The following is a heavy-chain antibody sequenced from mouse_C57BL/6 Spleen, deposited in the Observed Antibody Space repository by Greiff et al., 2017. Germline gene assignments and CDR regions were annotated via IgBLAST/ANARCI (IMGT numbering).Heavy chain of an antibody. CDR2: IDPSDSET. CDR1: GYTFTSYW. V-gene: IGHV1-52*01. D-gene: IGHD2-1*01. Sequence: QVQLKQPGAELVRPGSSVKLSCKASGYTFTSYWMHWVKQRPIQGLEWIGNIDPSDSETHYNQKFKDKATLTVDKSSSTAYMQLSSLTSEDSAVYYCARWGNYGGNDWGQGTTLTVSS. CDR3: ARWGNYGGND. J-gene: IGHJ2*01.